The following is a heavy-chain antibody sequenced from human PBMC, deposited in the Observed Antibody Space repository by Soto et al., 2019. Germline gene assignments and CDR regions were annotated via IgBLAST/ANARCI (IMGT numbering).Heavy chain of an antibody. CDR3: ARGSQDSSGYDY. CDR1: GGSFSGYY. D-gene: IGHD6-19*01. CDR2: INHSGST. Sequence: PSETLSLTCAVYGGSFSGYYWSWIRQPPGKGLEWIGEINHSGSTNYNPSLKSRVTISVDTSKNQFSRKLSSVTAADTAVYYCARGSQDSSGYDYWGQGTLVTVSS. J-gene: IGHJ4*02. V-gene: IGHV4-34*01.